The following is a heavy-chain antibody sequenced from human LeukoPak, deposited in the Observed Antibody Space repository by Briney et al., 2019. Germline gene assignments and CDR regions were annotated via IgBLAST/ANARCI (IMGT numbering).Heavy chain of an antibody. CDR1: GGSISSGDYY. CDR2: ISYSGSA. D-gene: IGHD3-3*01. CDR3: GRYDHPVITPIDS. Sequence: SETQSLTCTVSGGSISSGDYYWSWIRQHPGEGLEWIGYISYSGSAYYNPSLKSRVTISVDASKNQCSLRLSSVTAADTAVYFCGRYDHPVITPIDSWGQGTLVTVSS. J-gene: IGHJ4*02. V-gene: IGHV4-31*03.